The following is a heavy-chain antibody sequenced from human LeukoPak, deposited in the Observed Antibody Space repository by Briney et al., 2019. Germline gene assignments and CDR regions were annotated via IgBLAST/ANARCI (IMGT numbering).Heavy chain of an antibody. V-gene: IGHV3-21*01. CDR3: ARERYYGSGTYYYYYMDV. CDR1: GFTFSSYS. Sequence: GGSLRLSCAASGFTFSSYSMNWVRQAPGKGLEWVSSISSSSSYIHYADSVKGRFTISRDNAKNSLYLQMNSLRAEDTAVYYCARERYYGSGTYYYYYMDVWGKGTTVTVSS. D-gene: IGHD3-10*01. J-gene: IGHJ6*03. CDR2: ISSSSSYI.